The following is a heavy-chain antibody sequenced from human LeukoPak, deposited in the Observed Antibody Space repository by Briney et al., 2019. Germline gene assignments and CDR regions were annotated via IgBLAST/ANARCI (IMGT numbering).Heavy chain of an antibody. CDR3: AKRGVVIRVILVGFHKEAYYFDY. CDR1: GITLSNYG. CDR2: ISDSGGST. Sequence: GGSLRLSCAVSGITLSNYGMRWVRQAPGKGLEWVAGISDSGGSTNYADSVKGRFTISRDNPKNTLYLQMNSLRAEDTAVYFCAKRGVVIRVILVGFHKEAYYFDYWGQGTLVTVSS. J-gene: IGHJ4*02. V-gene: IGHV3-23*01. D-gene: IGHD3-22*01.